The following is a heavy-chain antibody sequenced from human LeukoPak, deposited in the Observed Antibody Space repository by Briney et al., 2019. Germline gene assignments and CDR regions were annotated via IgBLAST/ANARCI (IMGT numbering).Heavy chain of an antibody. V-gene: IGHV3-21*04. CDR1: GFSFGSYS. J-gene: IGHJ4*02. CDR2: ITTGSDYT. CDR3: AKVDRRYSYGYFDY. D-gene: IGHD5-18*01. Sequence: PGGSLRLSCAGFGFSFGSYSMTWVRQAPGKGLEWISSITTGSDYTYYTDSVEGCFTISRDNSKNTLYLQMNSLRAEDTAVYYCAKVDRRYSYGYFDYWGQGTLVTVSS.